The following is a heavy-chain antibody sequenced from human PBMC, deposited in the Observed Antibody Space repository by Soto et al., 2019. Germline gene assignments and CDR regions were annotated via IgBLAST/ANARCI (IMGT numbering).Heavy chain of an antibody. V-gene: IGHV1-3*01. CDR1: GYTFTSYA. CDR2: INAGNGNT. J-gene: IGHJ4*02. CDR3: ARDGDRRSRDDFY. D-gene: IGHD2-21*01. Sequence: QVQLVQSGAEVKKPGASVKVSCKASGYTFTSYAMHWVRQAPGQRLEWMGWINAGNGNTKYSQKFQGRGTITRDTSASTAYMELSSLRSEDTAVYYCARDGDRRSRDDFYWGQGTLVTVSS.